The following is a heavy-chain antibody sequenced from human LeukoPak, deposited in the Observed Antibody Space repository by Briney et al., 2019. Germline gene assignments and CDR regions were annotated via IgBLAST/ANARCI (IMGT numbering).Heavy chain of an antibody. CDR3: ARGQFSSSGWYYPFGY. J-gene: IGHJ4*02. CDR2: INHSGST. D-gene: IGHD6-19*01. Sequence: PSETLSLTCAVYGGSFSGYYWSWIRQPPGKGLEWIGEINHSGSTNYNPSLKSRVTISVDTSKNQFSLKLSSVTAADTAVYYCARGQFSSSGWYYPFGYWGQGTLVTVSS. CDR1: GGSFSGYY. V-gene: IGHV4-34*01.